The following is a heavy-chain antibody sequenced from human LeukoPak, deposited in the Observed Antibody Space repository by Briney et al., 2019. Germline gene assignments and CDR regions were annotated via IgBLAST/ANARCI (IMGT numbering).Heavy chain of an antibody. Sequence: AGGSLRLSCAASGFTFSSYGMHWVRQAPGKGLEWVAFIRYDGSNKYYADSVKGRFTISRDNSKNTVYLQMSSLRAEDTAVYYCARDSGKVGDDGILDYWGQGTLVTVSS. CDR3: ARDSGKVGDDGILDY. J-gene: IGHJ4*02. CDR2: IRYDGSNK. V-gene: IGHV3-30*02. CDR1: GFTFSSYG. D-gene: IGHD2-21*01.